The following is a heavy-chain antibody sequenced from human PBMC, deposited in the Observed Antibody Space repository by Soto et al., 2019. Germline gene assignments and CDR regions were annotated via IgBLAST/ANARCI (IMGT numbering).Heavy chain of an antibody. V-gene: IGHV3-23*01. D-gene: IGHD4-17*01. Sequence: PGGSLRLSCAASGFTFSTYAMTWVRQAPGKGLEWVSAIGDNGVSKYYADSVKGRFTISRDNSKNTLYLQMNSLRADDTAVYYCATYRQTTVTSEFWGQGALVTVS. CDR2: IGDNGVSK. CDR1: GFTFSTYA. J-gene: IGHJ4*02. CDR3: ATYRQTTVTSEF.